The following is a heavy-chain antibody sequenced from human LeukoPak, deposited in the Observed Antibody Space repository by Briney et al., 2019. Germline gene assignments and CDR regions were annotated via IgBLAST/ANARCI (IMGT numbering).Heavy chain of an antibody. D-gene: IGHD5-12*01. CDR3: AKYGSGYDSSFDY. V-gene: IGHV3-23*01. CDR1: GFTFSSYA. CDR2: ISGSGGST. Sequence: GRSLRLSCAASGFTFSSYAMSWVRQAPGKGLEWVSGISGSGGSTYYADSVKGRFTISRDNSKNTLYVQMNSLRAEDTAVYYCAKYGSGYDSSFDYWGQGTLVTVSS. J-gene: IGHJ4*02.